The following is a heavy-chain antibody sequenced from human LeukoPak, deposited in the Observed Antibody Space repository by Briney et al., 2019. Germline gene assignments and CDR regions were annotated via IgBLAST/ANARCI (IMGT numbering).Heavy chain of an antibody. CDR1: GYTFTSYG. V-gene: IGHV7-4-1*02. J-gene: IGHJ4*02. Sequence: AASVKVSCKASGYTFTSYGISWVRQAPGQGLEWMGWINTNTGNPTYAQGFTGRFVFSLDTSVSTAYLQISSLKAEDTAVYYCARDGFPSRTIRIAVAGFDYWGQGTLVTVSS. CDR2: INTNTGNP. D-gene: IGHD6-19*01. CDR3: ARDGFPSRTIRIAVAGFDY.